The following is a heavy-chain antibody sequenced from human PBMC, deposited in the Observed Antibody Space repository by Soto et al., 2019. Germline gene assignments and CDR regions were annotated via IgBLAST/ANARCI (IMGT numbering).Heavy chain of an antibody. D-gene: IGHD6-19*01. CDR3: SGDSSGWHLDY. CDR1: GFTFSSYG. CDR2: ISYDGSNK. V-gene: IGHV3-30*03. J-gene: IGHJ4*02. Sequence: QVQLLESGGGVVQPGRSLRLSCAASGFTFSSYGMHWVRQEQGKGLEWVAVISYDGSNKYYADSVKGRFTISRDNSKNTLYLQMNSLRAEDTAVYYCSGDSSGWHLDYWGQGTLVTVSS.